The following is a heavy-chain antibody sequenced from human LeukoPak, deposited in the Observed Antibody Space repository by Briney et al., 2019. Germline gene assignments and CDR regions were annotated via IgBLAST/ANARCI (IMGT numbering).Heavy chain of an antibody. CDR2: IYHSGST. CDR1: GGSISSGGYY. V-gene: IGHV4-30-2*01. J-gene: IGHJ4*02. CDR3: ARASRDYVWGSYRSPFPLFDY. Sequence: SETLSLTCTVSGGSISSGGYYWSWIRQPPGKGLEWIGYIYHSGSTYYNPSLKSRVTISVDRSKNQFSLKLSSVTAADTAVYYCARASRDYVWGSYRSPFPLFDYWGQGTLVTVSS. D-gene: IGHD3-16*02.